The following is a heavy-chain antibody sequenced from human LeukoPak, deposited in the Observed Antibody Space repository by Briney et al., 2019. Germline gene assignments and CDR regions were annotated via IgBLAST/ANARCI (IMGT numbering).Heavy chain of an antibody. CDR3: ARAGPSSSWYPDY. CDR2: INHSGST. J-gene: IGHJ4*02. D-gene: IGHD6-13*01. CDR1: GGSISGYY. Sequence: PSETLSLTCTVSGGSISGYYWSWIRQPPGKGLEWIGEINHSGSTNYNPSLKSRVTISVDTSKNQFSLKLSSVTAADTAVYYCARAGPSSSWYPDYWGQGTLVTVSS. V-gene: IGHV4-34*01.